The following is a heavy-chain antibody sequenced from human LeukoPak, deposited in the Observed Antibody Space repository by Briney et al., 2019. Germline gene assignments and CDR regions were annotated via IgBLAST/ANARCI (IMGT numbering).Heavy chain of an antibody. CDR3: ASLPWLVRWIYY. J-gene: IGHJ4*02. D-gene: IGHD6-19*01. CDR2: ISSDRRGI. Sequence: GFLRLSCVCSGFIISSLVLYWLHQAPGKGLELVSYISSDRRGIHYVGSVKDRYTISRDNAMNSLYLQMNNLRAEDTPVYFCASLPWLVRWIYYWGQGTLVSVSS. V-gene: IGHV3-21*06. CDR1: GFIISSLV.